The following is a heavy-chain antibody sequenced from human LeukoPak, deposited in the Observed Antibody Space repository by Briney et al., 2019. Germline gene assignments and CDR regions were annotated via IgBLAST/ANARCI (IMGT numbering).Heavy chain of an antibody. CDR1: GFTFSSYS. CDR3: AKDVTGYSGYDP. CDR2: ISSSSYI. V-gene: IGHV3-21*01. J-gene: IGHJ5*02. Sequence: PGGSLRLSCAASGFTFSSYSMNWVRQAPGKGLEWVSSISSSSYIYYADSVKGRFTISRDNAKNSLYLQMNSLRAEDTAVYYCAKDVTGYSGYDPWGQGTLVTVSS. D-gene: IGHD5-12*01.